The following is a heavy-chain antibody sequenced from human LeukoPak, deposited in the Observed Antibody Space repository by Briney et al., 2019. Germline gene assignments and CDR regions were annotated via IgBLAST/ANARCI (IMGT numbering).Heavy chain of an antibody. J-gene: IGHJ4*02. CDR2: IYYSGST. Sequence: SQTLSLTCTVSGGSISSGGYYWSWIRQHPGKGLEWIGYIYYSGSTYYNPSLKSRVTISVDTSKNQFSLKLSSVTAADTAVYYCASRTAIAVAGINYFDYWGQGTLVTVSS. D-gene: IGHD6-19*01. CDR3: ASRTAIAVAGINYFDY. CDR1: GGSISSGGYY. V-gene: IGHV4-31*03.